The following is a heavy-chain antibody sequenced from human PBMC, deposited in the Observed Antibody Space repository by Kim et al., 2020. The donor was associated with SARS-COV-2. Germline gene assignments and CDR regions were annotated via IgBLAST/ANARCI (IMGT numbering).Heavy chain of an antibody. D-gene: IGHD6-19*01. V-gene: IGHV4-4*07. J-gene: IGHJ4*02. CDR3: ARKGVGAVAGSFDY. Sequence: SETLSLTCTVSGGSISGYYWSWIRQPAGNGLEWIGRIYSSGNTNYNPSLKSRITMSVDTSKNQFSLRLGSVTAADTAVYYCARKGVGAVAGSFDYWGQGTLVTVSS. CDR2: IYSSGNT. CDR1: GGSISGYY.